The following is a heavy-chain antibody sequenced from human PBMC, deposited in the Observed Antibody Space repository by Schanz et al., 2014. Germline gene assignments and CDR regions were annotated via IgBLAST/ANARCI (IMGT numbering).Heavy chain of an antibody. CDR1: GFTFSTYA. V-gene: IGHV3-23*01. D-gene: IGHD2-15*01. Sequence: EVQLLESGGGLVQPGGSLRLSCAASGFTFSTYAMTWVRQAPGMGLEWVSAISGRDGSTYYADSVKGRFTISRDNSKNTLYLQMNSLRAEDTAVYYCAKTPREYCNYDSCPNWFDSWGQGTLVTVSS. CDR2: ISGRDGST. J-gene: IGHJ5*01. CDR3: AKTPREYCNYDSCPNWFDS.